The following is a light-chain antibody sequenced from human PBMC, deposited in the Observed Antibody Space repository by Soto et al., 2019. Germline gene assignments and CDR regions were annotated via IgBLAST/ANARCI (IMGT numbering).Light chain of an antibody. Sequence: QSALTQPASVSGSPGQSITISCTGTSSDVGGYNYVSWYQQHPGKAPKLMIYEVSKRPSGVPDRFSGSKSGNTASLTVSGLQADDEADYYCSSYAGNNNSVFGTGTKVTVL. CDR1: SSDVGGYNY. CDR2: EVS. CDR3: SSYAGNNNSV. V-gene: IGLV2-8*01. J-gene: IGLJ1*01.